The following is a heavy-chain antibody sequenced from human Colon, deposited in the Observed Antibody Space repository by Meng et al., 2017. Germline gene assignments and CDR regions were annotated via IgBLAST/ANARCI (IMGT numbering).Heavy chain of an antibody. V-gene: IGHV4-30-4*01. J-gene: IGHJ2*01. CDR2: IYYSGST. D-gene: IGHD3-22*01. CDR1: GGSISSGDYY. Sequence: QVPPQESAPGLVKASQTLSLTCTVSGGSISSGDYYWSWIRQPPGKGLERIGYIYYSGSTYYNPSLKSRVTISVDTSKNQFSLKLSSVTAADTAVYYCARGYYDSSGYGYWYFDLWGRGTLVTVSS. CDR3: ARGYYDSSGYGYWYFDL.